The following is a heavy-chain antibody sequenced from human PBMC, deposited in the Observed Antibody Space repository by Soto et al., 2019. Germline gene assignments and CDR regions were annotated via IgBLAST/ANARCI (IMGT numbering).Heavy chain of an antibody. J-gene: IGHJ6*02. CDR1: GYTFTAYY. Sequence: ASVKVSCKASGYTFTAYYLHWVRQAPGQGLEWMGWINPNSGGTNYAQKFQGWVTMTRDTSISTAYMELSRLRSDDTAVYYCAGDPQYSNNWIYGMDVWGPGTTVTVSS. CDR2: INPNSGGT. D-gene: IGHD6-13*01. V-gene: IGHV1-2*04. CDR3: AGDPQYSNNWIYGMDV.